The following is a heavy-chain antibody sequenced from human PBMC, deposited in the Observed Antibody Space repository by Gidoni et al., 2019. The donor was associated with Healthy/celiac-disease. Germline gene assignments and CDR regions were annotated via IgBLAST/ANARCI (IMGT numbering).Heavy chain of an antibody. Sequence: QVQLVESGGGVVQPGRSLLLSCPASGFTFSSYAMLWVLQAPGKGLEWVAVISYDGSNKYYADSVKGRFTISRDNSKNTLYLQMNSLRAEDTAVYYCARDLLPTMIVGSFDYWGQGTLVTVSS. CDR1: GFTFSSYA. D-gene: IGHD3-22*01. CDR3: ARDLLPTMIVGSFDY. J-gene: IGHJ4*02. V-gene: IGHV3-30-3*01. CDR2: ISYDGSNK.